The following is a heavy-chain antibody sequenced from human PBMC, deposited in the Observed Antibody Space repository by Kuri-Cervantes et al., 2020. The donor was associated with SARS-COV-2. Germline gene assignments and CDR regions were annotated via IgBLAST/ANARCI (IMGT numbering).Heavy chain of an antibody. CDR3: AADDSSGYFGYFDL. D-gene: IGHD3-22*01. Sequence: SETLSLTCTVSGGSISSSSYYWGWIRQPPGKGLEWIGSIYYSGSTYYNPSLKSRVTISVDTSKNQFSLKLSSVTAADTAVYYCAADDSSGYFGYFDLWGRGTLVTVSS. J-gene: IGHJ2*01. CDR1: GGSISSSSYY. CDR2: IYYSGST. V-gene: IGHV4-39*01.